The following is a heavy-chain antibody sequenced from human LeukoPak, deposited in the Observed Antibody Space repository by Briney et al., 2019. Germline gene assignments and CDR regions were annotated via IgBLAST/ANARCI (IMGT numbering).Heavy chain of an antibody. V-gene: IGHV3-23*01. CDR2: VSNNGGST. D-gene: IGHD2-15*01. Sequence: GGSLRLSCAASGFTFSNYAMTWVRQAPGRGLEWVSTVSNNGGSTYYADSVKGRFTISRDNSKNTLYLQMNSLRAEDTAIYYCAKDTDVVVPEYFQYWGQGTLVTVSS. CDR3: AKDTDVVVPEYFQY. CDR1: GFTFSNYA. J-gene: IGHJ1*01.